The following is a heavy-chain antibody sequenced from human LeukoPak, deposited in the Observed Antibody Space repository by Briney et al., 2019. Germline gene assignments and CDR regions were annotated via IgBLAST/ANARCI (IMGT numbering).Heavy chain of an antibody. V-gene: IGHV3-21*01. CDR1: GFTFSSYS. J-gene: IGHJ4*02. CDR3: ARELSEGAGQFSSRCIDY. D-gene: IGHD6-13*01. Sequence: GGSLRLFCAASGFTFSSYSMNWVRQAPGKGLEWVSSISWSSSYIYYADSVKGRFTISRDNAKNSLYLQMNSLRAEDTAVYYCARELSEGAGQFSSRCIDYWGQGTLVTVSS. CDR2: ISWSSSYI.